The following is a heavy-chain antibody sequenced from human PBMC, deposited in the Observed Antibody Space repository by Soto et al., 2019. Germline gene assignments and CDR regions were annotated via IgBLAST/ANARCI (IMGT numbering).Heavy chain of an antibody. CDR1: GGSISSGGYY. J-gene: IGHJ4*02. D-gene: IGHD1-1*01. CDR2: IYYSGST. CDR3: ARAGTQLATVTYFDY. V-gene: IGHV4-31*03. Sequence: PSETLSLTCTVSGGSISSGGYYWSWIRQHPGKGLEWIGYIYYSGSTYYNPSLKSRVTILVDTSYNQFSLKVSSVTAADTAVYYCARAGTQLATVTYFDYWGQGTPVTVSS.